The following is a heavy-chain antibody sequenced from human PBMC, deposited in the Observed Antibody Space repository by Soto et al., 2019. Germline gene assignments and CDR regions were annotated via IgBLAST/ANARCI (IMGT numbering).Heavy chain of an antibody. CDR3: TTRIAAAGTIDY. CDR1: GFTFSNAW. J-gene: IGHJ4*02. CDR2: IKSKTDGGTT. Sequence: GGSLRLSCAASGFTFSNAWMSWVRQAPGKGLEWVGRIKSKTDGGTTDYAAPVKGRFTISRDDSKNTLYLQMNSLKTEDTAVYYCTTRIAAAGTIDYWGQGXLVTVYS. V-gene: IGHV3-15*01. D-gene: IGHD6-13*01.